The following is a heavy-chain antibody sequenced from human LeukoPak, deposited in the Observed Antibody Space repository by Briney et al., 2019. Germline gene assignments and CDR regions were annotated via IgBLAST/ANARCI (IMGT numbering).Heavy chain of an antibody. D-gene: IGHD3-22*01. CDR1: GFTFRTYW. V-gene: IGHV3-74*01. CDR2: INTDGSST. Sequence: GGSLRLSCAASGFTFRTYWMHWVRQAPGKGLVWVSRINTDGSSTSYADSVKGRFTISRDNAKNTLYLQMNSLRAEDTAVYYCAKGHYDSSGYYYPVPYFDYWGQGTLVTVSS. CDR3: AKGHYDSSGYYYPVPYFDY. J-gene: IGHJ4*02.